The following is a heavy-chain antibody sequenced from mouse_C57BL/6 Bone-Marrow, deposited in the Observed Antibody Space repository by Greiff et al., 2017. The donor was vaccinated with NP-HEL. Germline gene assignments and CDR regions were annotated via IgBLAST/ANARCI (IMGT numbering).Heavy chain of an antibody. D-gene: IGHD2-5*01. CDR1: GYTFTDYY. V-gene: IGHV1-76*01. J-gene: IGHJ1*03. Sequence: VQLQQSGAELVRPGASVKLSCKASGYTFTDYYINWVKQRPGQGLEWIARIYPGSGNTYYNEKFKGKATLTAEKSSSTAYMQLSSLTSEDSAVYYCARSPYYSKGYFDVWGTGTTVTVSS. CDR3: ARSPYYSKGYFDV. CDR2: IYPGSGNT.